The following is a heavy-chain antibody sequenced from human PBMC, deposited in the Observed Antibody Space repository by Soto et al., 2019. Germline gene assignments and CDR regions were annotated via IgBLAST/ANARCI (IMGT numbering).Heavy chain of an antibody. Sequence: GESLKISCKGSGYSFTSYWIGWVRQMPGKGLEWMGIIYPGDSDTRYSPSFQGQVTISADKSISTAYLQWSRLKASDTAMYYGATLEKYSGIETSGQATRVSVSS. V-gene: IGHV5-51*01. CDR1: GYSFTSYW. D-gene: IGHD3-3*01. J-gene: IGHJ3*02. CDR3: ATLEKYSGIET. CDR2: IYPGDSDT.